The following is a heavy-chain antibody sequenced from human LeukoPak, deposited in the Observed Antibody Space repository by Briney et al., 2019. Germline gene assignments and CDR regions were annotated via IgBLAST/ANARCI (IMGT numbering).Heavy chain of an antibody. CDR2: ISSSSSYI. Sequence: KTGGSLRLSCAASGFTFSSYAMSWVRQAPGKGLEWVSSISSSSSYIYYADSVKGRFTISRDNAKNSLYLQMNSLRVEDTAVFYCATQGERTYDNLRYGYFNHWGQGTLITVSS. CDR3: ATQGERTYDNLRYGYFNH. CDR1: GFTFSSYA. J-gene: IGHJ1*01. V-gene: IGHV3-21*01. D-gene: IGHD2-8*01.